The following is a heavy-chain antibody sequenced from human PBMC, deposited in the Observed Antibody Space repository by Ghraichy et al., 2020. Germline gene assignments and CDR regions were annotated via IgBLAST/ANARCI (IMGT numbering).Heavy chain of an antibody. V-gene: IGHV3-73*01. CDR3: ARHLIVGAADWFDP. D-gene: IGHD1-26*01. CDR1: GFIFSVSP. J-gene: IGHJ5*02. CDR2: IKSKANNYAT. Sequence: GGSLRLSCAASGFIFSVSPMHWVRQASGGGLEWVGRIKSKANNYATAYAASVKGRFTISRDDSKNTAYLQMNSLKSEDTALYYCARHLIVGAADWFDPWGQGTLVTVSS.